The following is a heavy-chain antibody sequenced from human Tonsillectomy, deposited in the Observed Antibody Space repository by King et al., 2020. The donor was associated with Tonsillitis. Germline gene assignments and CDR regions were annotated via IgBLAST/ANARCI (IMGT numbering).Heavy chain of an antibody. CDR3: ARVRASSSWYGGLLGY. CDR2: IKQDGSEK. V-gene: IGHV3-7*01. D-gene: IGHD6-13*01. J-gene: IGHJ4*02. CDR1: GFTFSSYC. Sequence: VQLVESGGGLVQPGGSLRLSCAASGFTFSSYCMSWVRQAPGKGLEWVANIKQDGSEKYYVDSVKGRFTISRDNAKNSLYLQMNSLRAEDTAVYYCARVRASSSWYGGLLGYWGQGTLVTVSS.